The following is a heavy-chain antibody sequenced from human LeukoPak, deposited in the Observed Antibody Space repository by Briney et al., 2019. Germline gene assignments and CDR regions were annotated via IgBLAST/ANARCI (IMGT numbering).Heavy chain of an antibody. D-gene: IGHD1-14*01. CDR1: GFTFSSYA. J-gene: IGHJ4*02. CDR2: IYSGGSS. CDR3: ARSATNSLFFDN. Sequence: PGGSLRLSCAASGFTFSSYAMSWVRQAPGKGLEWVSLIYSGGSSYYADSVKGRFTISRDNARNTLNLQMSSLRGEDTAVYHCARSATNSLFFDNWGQGTLVTVSS. V-gene: IGHV3-66*01.